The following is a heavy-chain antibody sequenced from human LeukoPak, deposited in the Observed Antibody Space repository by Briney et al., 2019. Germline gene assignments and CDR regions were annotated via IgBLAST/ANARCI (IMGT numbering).Heavy chain of an antibody. Sequence: ASVKVSCKASGYTFTRYGISLVRQAPGQGLEWMGWISAYNGNTNYAQKLQGRVTMTTDTSTSTAYMELRSLRSDDTAVYYCARGVGTIFGVVLRFYPWGQGTLVTVPS. D-gene: IGHD3-3*01. J-gene: IGHJ5*02. V-gene: IGHV1-18*01. CDR1: GYTFTRYG. CDR2: ISAYNGNT. CDR3: ARGVGTIFGVVLRFYP.